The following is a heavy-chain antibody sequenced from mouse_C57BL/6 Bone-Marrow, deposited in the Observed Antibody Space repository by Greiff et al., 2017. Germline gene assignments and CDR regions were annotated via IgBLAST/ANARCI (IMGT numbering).Heavy chain of an antibody. CDR2: IDPSDSYT. CDR3: AGVDY. J-gene: IGHJ4*01. CDR1: GYTFTSYC. V-gene: IGHV1-69*01. Sequence: QVQLKQPGAELVMPGASVKLSCKASGYTFTSYCMHWVQQRPGQGLEWIGDIDPSDSYTNYNQKFKGKSTFTVDKSSSTAYMQLSSLTSEDSAVYYCAGVDYWGQGTSVTVSS.